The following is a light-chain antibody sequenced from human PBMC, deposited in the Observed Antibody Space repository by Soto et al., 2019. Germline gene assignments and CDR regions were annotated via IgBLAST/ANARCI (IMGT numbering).Light chain of an antibody. Sequence: AIRMYQSPSSLSASTGDRVTITCRASQGISSYLAWYQQKPGKAPKLLIYAASTLQSGVPSRFSGSGSGTDFTLTISCLQSEDFATYYCQQYYIYRITFGQGTLLEIK. CDR3: QQYYIYRIT. J-gene: IGKJ5*01. CDR1: QGISSY. CDR2: AAS. V-gene: IGKV1-8*01.